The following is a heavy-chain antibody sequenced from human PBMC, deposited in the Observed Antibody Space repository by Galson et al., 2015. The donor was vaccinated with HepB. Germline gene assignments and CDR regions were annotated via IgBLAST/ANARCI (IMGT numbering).Heavy chain of an antibody. D-gene: IGHD3-10*01. CDR2: IYWDGDK. CDR1: GFSLSTSGMG. Sequence: PALVKPTQTLTLTCAFSGFSLSTSGMGVGWIRQPPGKALEWLALIYWDGDKRYSPSLKSRLSITKDPSKNQVVLTMINMDPVDTATYYCAHQKFYGPGSSNYFDSWGQGILVTVSS. CDR3: AHQKFYGPGSSNYFDS. V-gene: IGHV2-5*02. J-gene: IGHJ4*02.